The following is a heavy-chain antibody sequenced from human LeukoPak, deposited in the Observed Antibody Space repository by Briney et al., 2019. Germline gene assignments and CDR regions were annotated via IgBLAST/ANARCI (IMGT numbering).Heavy chain of an antibody. CDR2: IKSKTDGGTT. V-gene: IGHV3-15*01. CDR3: TTFSYGDSDDY. D-gene: IGHD4-17*01. J-gene: IGHJ4*02. Sequence: GGSLRVSCAASGFTFSNAWMSWVRQAPGKGLEWVGRIKSKTDGGTTDYAAPVKGRFTISRDDSKNTLYLQMNSLKTEDTAVYYCTTFSYGDSDDYWGQGTLVTVSS. CDR1: GFTFSNAW.